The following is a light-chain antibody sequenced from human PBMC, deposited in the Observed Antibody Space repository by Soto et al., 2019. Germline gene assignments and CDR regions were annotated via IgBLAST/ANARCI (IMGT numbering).Light chain of an antibody. J-gene: IGLJ2*01. CDR1: SSNIGAGFD. V-gene: IGLV1-40*01. CDR3: QSYDSSLSGWV. CDR2: DNA. Sequence: QSVLTQPPSVSGAPGQRVTISCTGSSSNIGAGFDVQWYQQLPGTAPKLLIYDNANRPSGVPDRFSGYKSVTSASLAIAGLQAEDEADYYCQSYDSSLSGWVFGGGTKLTVL.